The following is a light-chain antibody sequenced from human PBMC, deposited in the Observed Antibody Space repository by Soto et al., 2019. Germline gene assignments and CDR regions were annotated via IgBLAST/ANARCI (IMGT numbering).Light chain of an antibody. Sequence: DIQMTQSPSILSASVGDRVTITCRASQSISSWLAWYQQKPGKAPKLLIYDASSLESGVPSRFSGSGSGTEFTLTISSLQPDDFATYYCQQYNSYSLTFAGGTKVNIK. CDR2: DAS. CDR1: QSISSW. J-gene: IGKJ4*01. CDR3: QQYNSYSLT. V-gene: IGKV1-5*01.